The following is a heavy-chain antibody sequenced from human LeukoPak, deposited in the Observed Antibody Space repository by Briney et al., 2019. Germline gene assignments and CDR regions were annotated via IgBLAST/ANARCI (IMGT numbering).Heavy chain of an antibody. Sequence: GSLRLSRAASGFTLSRYEMNWVRQAPGKGLGWVSYISSSGITIYYADSAKGRFTISRDNANNSLYLQMNSLRAEDTAVYYCARGPYSSGIGWEDYYYYMDVWGKGTTVTVSS. CDR3: ARGPYSSGIGWEDYYYYMDV. J-gene: IGHJ6*03. V-gene: IGHV3-48*03. D-gene: IGHD6-19*01. CDR1: GFTLSRYE. CDR2: ISSSGITI.